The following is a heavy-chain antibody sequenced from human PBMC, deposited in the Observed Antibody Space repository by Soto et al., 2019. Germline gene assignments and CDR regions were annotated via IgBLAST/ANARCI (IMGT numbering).Heavy chain of an antibody. CDR1: GGSISSGDYY. J-gene: IGHJ4*02. CDR2: IYYSGST. V-gene: IGHV4-30-4*01. CDR3: ARGDIAVAGTWDY. D-gene: IGHD6-19*01. Sequence: QVQLQESGPGLVKPSQTLSLTCTVSGGSISSGDYYWSWIRQPPGKGLEWIGYIYYSGSTYYNPSLKSRVXXSXDXXKHQFARKLSSVTAADTAVYYCARGDIAVAGTWDYWGQGTLVTVSS.